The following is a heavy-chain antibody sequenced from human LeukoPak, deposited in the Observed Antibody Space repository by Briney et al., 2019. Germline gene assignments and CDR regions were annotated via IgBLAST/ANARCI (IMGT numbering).Heavy chain of an antibody. CDR2: IYTSGST. D-gene: IGHD3-22*01. J-gene: IGHJ4*02. Sequence: PSETLSLTCTVSGGSISSYYWSWIRQPAGKGLEWIGRIYTSGSTNYNPFLKSRVTMSVDTSKNQFSLKLSSVTAADTAVYYCARGGYYDSSGYSYYFDYWGQGTLVTVSS. CDR3: ARGGYYDSSGYSYYFDY. CDR1: GGSISSYY. V-gene: IGHV4-4*07.